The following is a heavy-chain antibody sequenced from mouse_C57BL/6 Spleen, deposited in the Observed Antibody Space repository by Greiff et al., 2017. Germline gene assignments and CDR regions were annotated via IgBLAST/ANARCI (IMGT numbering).Heavy chain of an antibody. J-gene: IGHJ1*03. Sequence: QVQLQQSGPELVKPGASVKISCKASGYAFSSSWMSWVKQRPGKGLEWIGRIYPGDGDTNYNGKFKGKATLTADKSSSTAYMQLSSLTSEDSAVYFCARKGTGNWYFDVWGTGTTVTVSS. CDR2: IYPGDGDT. CDR3: ARKGTGNWYFDV. CDR1: GYAFSSSW. V-gene: IGHV1-82*01. D-gene: IGHD4-1*01.